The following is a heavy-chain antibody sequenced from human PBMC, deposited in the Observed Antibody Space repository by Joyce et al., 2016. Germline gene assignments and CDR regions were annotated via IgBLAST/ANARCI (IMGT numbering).Heavy chain of an antibody. CDR1: GFPIRSGYY. J-gene: IGHJ4*02. V-gene: IGHV4-38-2*02. Sequence: QVQLQESGPGLVKPSETLSLTCAVSGFPIRSGYYWGWIRPPPGEGLGWIGSLYHSGNSYYNPSLKSRVAISIDTSKNQFSLKLSSVTAADTAVYYCARDSTVTTKRAFDQWGQGTLVTVSS. CDR3: ARDSTVTTKRAFDQ. D-gene: IGHD4-17*01. CDR2: LYHSGNS.